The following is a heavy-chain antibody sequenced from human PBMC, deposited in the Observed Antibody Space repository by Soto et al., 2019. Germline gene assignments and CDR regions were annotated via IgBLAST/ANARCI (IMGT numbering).Heavy chain of an antibody. CDR3: ARGLRYGDYRYFDL. D-gene: IGHD4-17*01. CDR1: GFTFSSYG. V-gene: IGHV3-33*01. Sequence: QVQLVESGGGVVQPGRSLRLSCAASGFTFSSYGMHWVRQAPGKGLEWVAVIWYDGSNKYYADSVKGRFTISRDNSKNTLYRQMNSLRAEDTAVYYCARGLRYGDYRYFDLWGRGTLVTVSS. J-gene: IGHJ2*01. CDR2: IWYDGSNK.